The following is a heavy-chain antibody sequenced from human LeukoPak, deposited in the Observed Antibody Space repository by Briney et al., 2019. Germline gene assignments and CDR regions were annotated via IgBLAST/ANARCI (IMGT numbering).Heavy chain of an antibody. CDR1: GFTFSSYW. V-gene: IGHV3-11*04. CDR2: ISSSGSTI. D-gene: IGHD6-13*01. Sequence: GGSLRLSCAASGFTFSSYWMSWIRQAPGKGLEWVSYISSSGSTIYYADSVKGRFTISRDNAKNSLYLQMNSLRAGDTAVYYCARGGRSSSWYYFDYWGQGTLVTVSS. CDR3: ARGGRSSSWYYFDY. J-gene: IGHJ4*02.